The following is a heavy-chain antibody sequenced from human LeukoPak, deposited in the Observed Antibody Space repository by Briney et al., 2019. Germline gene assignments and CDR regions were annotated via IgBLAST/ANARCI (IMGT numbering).Heavy chain of an antibody. J-gene: IGHJ3*02. Sequence: ASVKVSCKASGYTFSGYYMHWVRQAPGQGLEWMGRINPDTGGTNYAQKHQGRVTMTTDTSTSTAYMELRSLRSDDTAVYYCARSRSSGYHDAFDIWGQGTMVTVSS. CDR1: GYTFSGYY. CDR2: INPDTGGT. D-gene: IGHD3-22*01. CDR3: ARSRSSGYHDAFDI. V-gene: IGHV1-2*06.